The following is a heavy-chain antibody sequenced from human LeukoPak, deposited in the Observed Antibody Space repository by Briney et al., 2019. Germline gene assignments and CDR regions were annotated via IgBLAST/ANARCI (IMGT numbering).Heavy chain of an antibody. CDR1: GFLFSAYS. Sequence: GGSLRLSCAASGFLFSAYSMTWVRQAPGKGLEWVSYISGSSNTIYYADSVKGRFTISRDNAKNSLYLQLNSLRAEDTAVYYCARDSDWDGLTFDYRGRGTLVTVSS. V-gene: IGHV3-48*01. D-gene: IGHD1-1*01. CDR3: ARDSDWDGLTFDY. J-gene: IGHJ4*02. CDR2: ISGSSNTI.